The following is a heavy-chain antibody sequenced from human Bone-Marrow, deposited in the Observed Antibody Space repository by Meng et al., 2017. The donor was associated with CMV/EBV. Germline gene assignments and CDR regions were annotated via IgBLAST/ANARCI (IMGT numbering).Heavy chain of an antibody. CDR3: ATAIVGATTPNEDWYFDL. J-gene: IGHJ2*01. D-gene: IGHD1-26*01. CDR2: VEPEDGET. CDR1: YTCTDYY. V-gene: IGHV1-69-2*01. Sequence: YTCTDYYIQWVKQGPGKGLEWMGLVEPEDGETIYAEKFQGRVTIAADTSTDTAYMELSSLRSEDTAVYYCATAIVGATTPNEDWYFDLWGRGTLVTVSS.